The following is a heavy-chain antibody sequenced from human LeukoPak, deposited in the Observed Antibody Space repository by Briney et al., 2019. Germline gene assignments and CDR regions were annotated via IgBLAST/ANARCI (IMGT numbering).Heavy chain of an antibody. V-gene: IGHV1-18*01. J-gene: IGHJ4*02. CDR3: ARVYGYNIGIYYFDY. CDR2: ISATNGNT. D-gene: IGHD2/OR15-2a*01. Sequence: GASVKVSCKASGYTFTNYDYGISWVRQAPGQGLKWEGWISATNGNTKYVQEFQGRVSMTTDTSTNTAYMELRSLRSDDTAVYFCARVYGYNIGIYYFDYWGQRTLVTVSS. CDR1: GYTFTNYDYG.